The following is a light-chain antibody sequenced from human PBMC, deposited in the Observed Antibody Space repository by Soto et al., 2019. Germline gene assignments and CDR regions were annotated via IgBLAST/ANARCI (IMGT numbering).Light chain of an antibody. J-gene: IGLJ1*01. CDR1: SSDVGAYNY. V-gene: IGLV2-14*01. CDR2: DVS. Sequence: QSVLTQPASVSGSPGQSITISCTGTSSDVGAYNYVSWYQQHPGKAPELMIYDVSNRPSGVSNRFSGSKSGNTASLTISGVQAEDEADYYCSSYTTSANYVFGTGTKVTVL. CDR3: SSYTTSANYV.